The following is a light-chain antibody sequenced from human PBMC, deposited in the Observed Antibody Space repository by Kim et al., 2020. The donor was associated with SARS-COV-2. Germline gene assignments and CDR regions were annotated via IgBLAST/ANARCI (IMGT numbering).Light chain of an antibody. V-gene: IGLV4-69*01. J-gene: IGLJ3*02. CDR2: LNSDGSH. CDR3: QTWGTGTWV. Sequence: SVKLTCTLSSGHSSYAIAWHQQQPEKGPRYLMKLNSDGSHTKGDGIPDRFSGSSSGAERYLTISSLQSEDEADYYCQTWGTGTWVFGGGTQLTVL. CDR1: SGHSSYA.